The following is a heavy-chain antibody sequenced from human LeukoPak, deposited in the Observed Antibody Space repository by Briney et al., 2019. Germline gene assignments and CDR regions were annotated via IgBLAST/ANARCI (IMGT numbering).Heavy chain of an antibody. J-gene: IGHJ3*02. Sequence: PGGSLIISCSAAGFIFSNYWMHWVRQVPGKELVWVSCIDMDGRSTSYSDAVKGRFTISRDNAANKVSQHMKSLGTEDTTVFYFARGGSSSRVDAFDIWGQGTMVTVSS. CDR2: IDMDGRST. V-gene: IGHV3-74*01. CDR1: GFIFSNYW. CDR3: ARGGSSSRVDAFDI. D-gene: IGHD6-13*01.